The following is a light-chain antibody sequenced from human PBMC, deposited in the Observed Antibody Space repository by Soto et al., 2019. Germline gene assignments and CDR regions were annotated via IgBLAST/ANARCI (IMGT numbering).Light chain of an antibody. CDR1: QSIDRW. V-gene: IGKV1-5*01. J-gene: IGKJ2*03. Sequence: DIQLTQSPSTLSASVGDRVTITCRACQSIDRWLAWYQQKLGKAPELLIHDASSLESGVPSRFSGSGSGTEFTLPINSLQPDDFATYYCQQYNHYYSFGQGTKLEIK. CDR3: QQYNHYYS. CDR2: DAS.